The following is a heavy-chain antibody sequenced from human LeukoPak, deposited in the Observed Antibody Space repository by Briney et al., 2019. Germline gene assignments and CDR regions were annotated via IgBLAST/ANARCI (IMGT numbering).Heavy chain of an antibody. V-gene: IGHV3-23*01. D-gene: IGHD2-15*01. CDR1: GFTFSSYA. J-gene: IGHJ4*02. CDR2: ISGSGGST. CDR3: AKVGSSYCSGGTCYLDY. Sequence: PGGSLRLSCAASGFTFSSYALSWVRQAPGKGLEWDSAISGSGGSTYYADSVKGRFTISRDNSKNTLYLQMNSLRAEDTAVYYCAKVGSSYCSGGTCYLDYWGQGTLVTVSS.